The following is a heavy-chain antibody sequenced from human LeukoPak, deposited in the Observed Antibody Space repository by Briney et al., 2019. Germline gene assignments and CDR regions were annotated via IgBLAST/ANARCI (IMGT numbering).Heavy chain of an antibody. V-gene: IGHV3-7*01. J-gene: IGHJ5*02. Sequence: PGGSLRLSCAVSGFTFRDYWMAWVRQAPGKGLEWVANIRPDGDDKYYVESVRGRFTISRDNAQNSLSLQMDSLRVEDSAVYNCGRWGITAALDRWGQGTLVSVSS. CDR2: IRPDGDDK. CDR3: GRWGITAALDR. D-gene: IGHD2-2*01. CDR1: GFTFRDYW.